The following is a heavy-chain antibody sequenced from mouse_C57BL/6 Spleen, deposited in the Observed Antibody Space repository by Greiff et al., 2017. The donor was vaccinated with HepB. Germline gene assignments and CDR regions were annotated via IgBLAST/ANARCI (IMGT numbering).Heavy chain of an antibody. CDR3: ASEVVADWYFDV. CDR2: IYPGDGDT. J-gene: IGHJ1*03. V-gene: IGHV1-82*01. Sequence: VQLQQSGPELVKPGASVKISCKASGYAFSSSWMNWVKQRPGKGLEWIGRIYPGDGDTNYHGKFKGKATLTADKSSRTGYMQLSSLTSEDAAVYFCASEVVADWYFDVWGTGTTVTVAS. CDR1: GYAFSSSW. D-gene: IGHD1-1*01.